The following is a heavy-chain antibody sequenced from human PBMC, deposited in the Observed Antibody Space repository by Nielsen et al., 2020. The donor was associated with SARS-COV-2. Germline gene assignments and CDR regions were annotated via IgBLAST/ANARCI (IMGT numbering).Heavy chain of an antibody. CDR1: GYTFTGYY. Sequence: ASVKVSCKASGYTFTGYYMHWVRQATGQGLEWMGWINPNSGGTNYAQKFQGRVTMTRDTSISTAYMELSRLRSDDTAVYYCARTGIAVAGIDFDYWGQGTLVTVSS. CDR3: ARTGIAVAGIDFDY. D-gene: IGHD6-19*01. CDR2: INPNSGGT. V-gene: IGHV1-2*02. J-gene: IGHJ4*02.